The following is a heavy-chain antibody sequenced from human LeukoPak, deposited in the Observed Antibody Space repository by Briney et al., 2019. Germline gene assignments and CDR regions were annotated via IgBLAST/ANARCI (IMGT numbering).Heavy chain of an antibody. CDR2: IYSGGST. D-gene: IGHD1-26*01. CDR3: ARVATDDAFDI. J-gene: IGHJ3*02. Sequence: GGSLRLSCAASGFTVSSNYMSWVRQAPGKGLEWVSVIYSGGSTYYADSVKGRFTISRDNSKNTLYLQMNSLRAEDTAVYYCARVATDDAFDIWGQGTMVTVSS. CDR1: GFTVSSNY. V-gene: IGHV3-53*01.